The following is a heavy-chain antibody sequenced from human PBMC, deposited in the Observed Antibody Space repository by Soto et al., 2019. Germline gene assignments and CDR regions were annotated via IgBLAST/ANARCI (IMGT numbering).Heavy chain of an antibody. V-gene: IGHV4-39*01. D-gene: IGHD1-1*01. CDR2: IYYIGNT. CDR1: GGSISSSNYY. J-gene: IGHJ4*02. Sequence: PSETLFLTCSVSGGSISSSNYYWAWIRQPPGKGLEWIGSIYYIGNTYYNPSLKSRVTMSVDTSKNQFSLKVTSVTAADTAIYYCAREDRTNGYNYDYWGQGTLVTVSS. CDR3: AREDRTNGYNYDY.